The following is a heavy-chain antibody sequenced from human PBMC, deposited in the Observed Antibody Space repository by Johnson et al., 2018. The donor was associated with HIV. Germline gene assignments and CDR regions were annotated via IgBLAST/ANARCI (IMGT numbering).Heavy chain of an antibody. J-gene: IGHJ3*02. CDR2: LSGSGAAT. Sequence: VQLVESGGGLVQPGGSLRLSCAGSGFTFSDHAMGWVRQAPGKGLEWVSSLSGSGAATYYADSVKGRFTISRDNSKNTLYLQMNSLRAEDTAVYYCARARGAFDIWGQGTMVSVS. D-gene: IGHD3-10*01. CDR1: GFTFSDHA. CDR3: ARARGAFDI. V-gene: IGHV3-23*04.